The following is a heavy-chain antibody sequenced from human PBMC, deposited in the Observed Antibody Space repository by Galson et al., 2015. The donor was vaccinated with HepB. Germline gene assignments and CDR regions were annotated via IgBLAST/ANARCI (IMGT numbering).Heavy chain of an antibody. CDR2: IYPGDSDT. Sequence: QSGAEVKKPGESLKVSCKGSGYSFTSYWIGWVRQMPGKGLEWMGIIYPGDSDTRYSPSFQGQVTISADKSISTAYLQWSSLKASDTAMYYCARRTYYYDSSGPGFDIWGQGTMVTVSS. CDR3: ARRTYYYDSSGPGFDI. D-gene: IGHD3-22*01. CDR1: GYSFTSYW. J-gene: IGHJ3*02. V-gene: IGHV5-51*01.